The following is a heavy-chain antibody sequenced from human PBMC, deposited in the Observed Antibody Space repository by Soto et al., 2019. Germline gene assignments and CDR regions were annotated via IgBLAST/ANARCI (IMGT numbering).Heavy chain of an antibody. CDR2: MYNSGST. CDR1: GGSVSSGSYY. Sequence: SETLSLTCTVSGGSVSSGSYYWSWIRQPPGKGLEWIGYMYNSGSTNYNPSLKSRVIISVDTSKNQFSLKLSSVTAADTAVYYCARVSSGWYSFDYWGQGTLVTVS. V-gene: IGHV4-61*01. J-gene: IGHJ4*02. CDR3: ARVSSGWYSFDY. D-gene: IGHD6-19*01.